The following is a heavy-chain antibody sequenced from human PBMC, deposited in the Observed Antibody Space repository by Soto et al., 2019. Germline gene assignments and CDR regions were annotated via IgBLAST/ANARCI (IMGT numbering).Heavy chain of an antibody. D-gene: IGHD2-2*01. CDR3: ARGAAGCGSSTCYAYFIY. CDR2: INAGNGTT. Sequence: QVQLVQSGTEVKKPGASVKVSCKASGYTFTYYAIHWVRQAPGQGLEWMGWINAGNGTTKYSQQFQGRVTISGDTSATTAYMELSSLRSEDTAVYYCARGAAGCGSSTCYAYFIYWGQGTLVTVSS. CDR1: GYTFTYYA. V-gene: IGHV1-3*01. J-gene: IGHJ4*02.